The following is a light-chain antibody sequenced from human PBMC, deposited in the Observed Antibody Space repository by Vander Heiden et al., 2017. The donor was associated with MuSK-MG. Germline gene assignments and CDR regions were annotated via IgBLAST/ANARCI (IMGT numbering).Light chain of an antibody. CDR2: GAS. V-gene: IGKV3-20*01. J-gene: IGKJ1*01. Sequence: EIVLTQSPGTLSLSPGERATLSCRASQSVTSSYLAWYQQKPGQAPRLLIYGASSRSTGIPDRFSCSGSGTDFTLTISRLEPEDSAVYYCQQEGRSPRTFGQGTKVEIK. CDR3: QQEGRSPRT. CDR1: QSVTSSY.